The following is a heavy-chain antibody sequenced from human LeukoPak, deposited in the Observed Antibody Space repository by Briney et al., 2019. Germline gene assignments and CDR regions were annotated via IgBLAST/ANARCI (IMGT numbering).Heavy chain of an antibody. Sequence: PGGSLRLSCAASGFTFSSYAMHWVRQAPGKGLEWLAFIQSDGRNQYYADSVKGQFTISRDNSKNTLYLQMNSLRAEDTAVYYCARKTDSGGQGDYWGPGTLVTVSS. J-gene: IGHJ4*02. CDR2: IQSDGRNQ. D-gene: IGHD3-22*01. CDR3: ARKTDSGGQGDY. CDR1: GFTFSSYA. V-gene: IGHV3-30*14.